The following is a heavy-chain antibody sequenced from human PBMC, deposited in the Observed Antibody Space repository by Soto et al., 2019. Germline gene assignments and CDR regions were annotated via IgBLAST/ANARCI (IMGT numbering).Heavy chain of an antibody. CDR3: ARGGTPVAY. V-gene: IGHV1-18*01. Sequence: QVQLVQSGAEVKKPGASVKVSCKASGYTFTNFGISWVRQAPGQGLEWMGWISAYNGNTNYAQKFQRRGTMTTDTSTSTANMEVRSLRLADGAGYSCARGGTPVAYWGQGTRVTVSS. CDR1: GYTFTNFG. CDR2: ISAYNGNT. D-gene: IGHD3-16*01. J-gene: IGHJ4*02.